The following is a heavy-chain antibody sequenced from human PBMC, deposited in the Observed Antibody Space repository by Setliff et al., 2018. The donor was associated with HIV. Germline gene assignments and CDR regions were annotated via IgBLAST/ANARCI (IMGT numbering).Heavy chain of an antibody. V-gene: IGHV4-61*09. CDR1: GGSIKNGPSS. CDR2: IYTSGTT. CDR3: AKGVRGYNKGGLDH. J-gene: IGHJ4*02. Sequence: KTSETLSLTCSVSGGSIKNGPSSWTWIRQPAGKGLEWIGHIYTSGTTNYNSSLNSRVTISVDTSKNQFSLKLTSVTAADTAVYYCAKGVRGYNKGGLDHWGQGTLVTVSS. D-gene: IGHD5-18*01.